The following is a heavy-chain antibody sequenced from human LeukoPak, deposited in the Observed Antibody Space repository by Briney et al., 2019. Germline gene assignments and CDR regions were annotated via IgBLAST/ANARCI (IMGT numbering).Heavy chain of an antibody. Sequence: PGGSLRLSCAASGFTFSSYDMHWVRQATGKGLEWVSAIGTAGDTYYPGSVKGRFTISRESAKNSLYLQMTSLRAGDTAEYYCARAGGEYYMDVWGKGTTVTVSS. V-gene: IGHV3-13*01. D-gene: IGHD4-23*01. CDR3: ARAGGEYYMDV. CDR1: GFTFSSYD. CDR2: IGTAGDT. J-gene: IGHJ6*03.